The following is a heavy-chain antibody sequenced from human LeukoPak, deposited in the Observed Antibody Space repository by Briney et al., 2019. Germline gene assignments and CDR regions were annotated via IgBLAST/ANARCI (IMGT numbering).Heavy chain of an antibody. D-gene: IGHD3-22*01. J-gene: IGHJ5*02. V-gene: IGHV4-59*01. CDR1: GGSISSYY. CDR3: ARASSFDSSGFSFDP. CDR2: IYYSGST. Sequence: SETLSLTCTVSGGSISSYYWNWIRQPPGKGLEWIGYIYYSGSTNYNPSLKSRVTISVDTSKNQFSLKLSSVTAADTAVYYCARASSFDSSGFSFDPWGQGTLVTVSS.